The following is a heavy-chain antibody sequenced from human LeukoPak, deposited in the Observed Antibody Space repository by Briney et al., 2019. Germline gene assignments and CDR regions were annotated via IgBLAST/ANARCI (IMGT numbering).Heavy chain of an antibody. V-gene: IGHV3-74*01. Sequence: GGSLRLSCAASGFAFQSYWMSWVRQAPGKGLVWVSRINGDGSSTSYADSVKGRFTISRDNAKNTLYLQMNSLRAEDTAVYFCARDVHCVGTNCYPFDYWGQGALVTVSS. CDR2: INGDGSST. J-gene: IGHJ4*02. CDR1: GFAFQSYW. D-gene: IGHD2-2*01. CDR3: ARDVHCVGTNCYPFDY.